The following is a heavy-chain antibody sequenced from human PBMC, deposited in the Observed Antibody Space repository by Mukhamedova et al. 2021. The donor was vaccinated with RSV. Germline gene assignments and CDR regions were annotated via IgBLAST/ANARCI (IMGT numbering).Heavy chain of an antibody. D-gene: IGHD6-19*01. J-gene: IGHJ5*02. CDR2: LNHIVRP. V-gene: IGHV4-34*01. CDR3: ARQRRSPLVAGTGRGWFDP. Sequence: QPPCKGLAWLGALNHIVRPNYPPPLPRRVTISVDTSKNHFSLKLSSVTAADTAVYYCARQRRSPLVAGTGRGWFDPWGQGTLVTVS.